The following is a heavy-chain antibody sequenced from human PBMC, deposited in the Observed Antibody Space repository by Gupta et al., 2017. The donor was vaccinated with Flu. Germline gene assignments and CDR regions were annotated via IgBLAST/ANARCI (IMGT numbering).Heavy chain of an antibody. CDR2: IRKDGSEK. CDR1: GFTFNTYW. D-gene: IGHD6-13*01. Sequence: EVQLVESGGGLVQPGGSLRLSCAASGFTFNTYWMRWVRQAPGKGLEWVADIRKDGSEKFYVDSVKGRFTISRDNAKNSLYLQMNSLRVEDTAVYYCAKGSTSWEDWGQGTLVTVSS. V-gene: IGHV3-7*01. J-gene: IGHJ4*02. CDR3: AKGSTSWED.